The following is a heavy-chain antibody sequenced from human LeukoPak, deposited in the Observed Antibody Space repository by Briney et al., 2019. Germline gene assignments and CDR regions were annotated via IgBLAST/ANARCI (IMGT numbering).Heavy chain of an antibody. CDR1: GYTFTSYA. CDR3: ARQYCSSTSCQYYFEY. Sequence: ASVKVSCKASGYTFTSYAISWVRQAPGQGLEWLGWISAYNGDTNYAQKPQARVTMTTDTSTSTAYMELRSLTSDDTAVYYCARQYCSSTSCQYYFEYWGQGTLVTVSS. J-gene: IGHJ4*02. CDR2: ISAYNGDT. V-gene: IGHV1-18*01. D-gene: IGHD2-2*01.